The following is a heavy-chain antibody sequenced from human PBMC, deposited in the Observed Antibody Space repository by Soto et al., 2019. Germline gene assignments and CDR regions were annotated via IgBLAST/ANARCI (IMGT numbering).Heavy chain of an antibody. V-gene: IGHV3-30-3*01. Sequence: GGSLRLSCAASGFTFSSYAMHLVRQAPGKGLEWVAVISYDGSNKYYADSVKGRFTISRDNSKNTLYLQMNSLRAEDTAVYYCARVIRAAMVYYYYGMDVWGQGTTVTVSS. CDR3: ARVIRAAMVYYYYGMDV. J-gene: IGHJ6*02. D-gene: IGHD5-18*01. CDR2: ISYDGSNK. CDR1: GFTFSSYA.